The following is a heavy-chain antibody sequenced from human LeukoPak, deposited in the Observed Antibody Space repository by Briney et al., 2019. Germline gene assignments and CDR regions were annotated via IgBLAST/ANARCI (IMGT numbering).Heavy chain of an antibody. V-gene: IGHV4-34*01. CDR1: GGSFSGYY. Sequence: PPETLSLTCALCGGSFSGYYWSWIRQPPGRGLEWIGEINHSGGTYYNPSLKSRVTLSVDTSKNQFSLKMNSVTAADTAVYYCARGRYSQYFDYWGQGTLVTVSS. D-gene: IGHD5-18*01. J-gene: IGHJ4*02. CDR3: ARGRYSQYFDY. CDR2: INHSGGT.